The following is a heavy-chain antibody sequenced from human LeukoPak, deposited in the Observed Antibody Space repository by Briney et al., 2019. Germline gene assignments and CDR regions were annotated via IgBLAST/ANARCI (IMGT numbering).Heavy chain of an antibody. Sequence: SETLSLTCTVSGGSISSSSYYWGWIRQPPGKGLEWIGNIYYSGSTYYNPSLKTRVTISVDTSKNQFSLKLSSVTAADTAVYYCARLSTRYCSSTSCARSWFDPWGQGTLVTVSS. J-gene: IGHJ5*02. D-gene: IGHD2-2*01. CDR3: ARLSTRYCSSTSCARSWFDP. CDR2: IYYSGST. CDR1: GGSISSSSYY. V-gene: IGHV4-39*07.